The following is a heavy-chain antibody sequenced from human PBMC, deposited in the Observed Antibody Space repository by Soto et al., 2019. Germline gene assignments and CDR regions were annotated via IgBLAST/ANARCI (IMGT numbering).Heavy chain of an antibody. CDR1: GYTFTTYG. D-gene: IGHD3-22*01. Sequence: QVQLVQSGAEVKKPGASVKVSCKASGYTFTTYGMSWVRQAPGQGLDWMGWISTYNGNTKYAERLQGRFTMTTDTTPSTAYMELRSLRSYDTAVYYCARGPTDYYDNSGNYFLDYWGQGTLVTVSS. CDR2: ISTYNGNT. V-gene: IGHV1-18*01. CDR3: ARGPTDYYDNSGNYFLDY. J-gene: IGHJ4*02.